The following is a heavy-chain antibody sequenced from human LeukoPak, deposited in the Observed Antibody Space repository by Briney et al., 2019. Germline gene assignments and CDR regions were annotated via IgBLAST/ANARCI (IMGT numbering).Heavy chain of an antibody. J-gene: IGHJ4*02. CDR2: IYYSGST. D-gene: IGHD3-10*01. V-gene: IGHV4-59*01. Sequence: SETLSLTCTVSGGSISSYYWGWIRQPPGKGLEWIGYIYYSGSTNYNPSLKSRVTISVDTSKNQFSLKLSSVTAADTAVYYCAREPRYYGSGNYFLYYFDFWGQGTLVTVSS. CDR1: GGSISSYY. CDR3: AREPRYYGSGNYFLYYFDF.